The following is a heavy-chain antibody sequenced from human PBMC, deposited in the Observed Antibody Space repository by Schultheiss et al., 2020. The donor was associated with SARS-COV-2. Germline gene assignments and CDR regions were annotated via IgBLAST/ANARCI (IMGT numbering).Heavy chain of an antibody. CDR1: GGSISSSNW. V-gene: IGHV4-4*02. J-gene: IGHJ5*02. Sequence: SETLSLTCAVSGGSISSSNWWTWIRQPPGKGLEWIGEINHSGSTNYNPSLKSRVTISVDTSKNQFSLKLSSVTAADTAVYYCARDSSKSYSHRWFDPWGQGTLVTVSS. CDR2: INHSGST. D-gene: IGHD1-26*01. CDR3: ARDSSKSYSHRWFDP.